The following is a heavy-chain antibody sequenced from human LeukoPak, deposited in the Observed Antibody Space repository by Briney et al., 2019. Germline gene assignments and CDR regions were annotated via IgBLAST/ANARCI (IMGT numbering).Heavy chain of an antibody. CDR3: ARGRPNYYYMDV. J-gene: IGHJ6*03. CDR2: INHSGST. V-gene: IGHV4-34*01. Sequence: SETLSLTCAVYGGSFSGYYWSWFRQPPGKGLEWIGEINHSGSTNYNPSLKSRVTISVDTSKNQFSLKLSSVTAADTAVYYCARGRPNYYYMDVWGKGTTVTVSS. D-gene: IGHD6-6*01. CDR1: GGSFSGYY.